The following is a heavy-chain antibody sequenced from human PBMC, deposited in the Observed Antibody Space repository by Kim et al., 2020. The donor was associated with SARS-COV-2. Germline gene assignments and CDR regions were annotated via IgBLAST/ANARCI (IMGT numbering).Heavy chain of an antibody. CDR1: GGSISSSSYY. CDR3: ARRFAVDSVPLTGGGWFGP. J-gene: IGHJ5*02. D-gene: IGHD2-15*01. Sequence: SETLSLTCTVSGGSISSSSYYWGWIRQPPGKGLEWIGSIYYSGSTYYNPSLKSRVTISVDTSKNQFSLKLSSVTAADTAVYYCARRFAVDSVPLTGGGWFGPGGQGTLVTLSS. V-gene: IGHV4-39*01. CDR2: IYYSGST.